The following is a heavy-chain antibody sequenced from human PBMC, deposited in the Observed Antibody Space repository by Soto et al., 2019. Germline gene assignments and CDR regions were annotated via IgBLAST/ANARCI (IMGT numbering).Heavy chain of an antibody. V-gene: IGHV3-21*01. D-gene: IGHD6-19*01. CDR2: ITSSSSYI. Sequence: EVPLVEAGGGLVQPGGSLRLSCAASGFTFSSYSMNWVRQAPGKGLEWVSSITSSSSYIYYADSVKGRFTISRDNAKNSLYLQMNSLRAEDTAVYYCASEQWAGGMDVSGQWTTVTVSS. CDR1: GFTFSSYS. CDR3: ASEQWAGGMDV. J-gene: IGHJ6*02.